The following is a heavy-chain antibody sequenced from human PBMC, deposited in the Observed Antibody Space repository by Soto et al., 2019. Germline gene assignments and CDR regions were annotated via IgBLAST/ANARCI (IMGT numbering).Heavy chain of an antibody. V-gene: IGHV4-31*03. J-gene: IGHJ4*02. CDR3: AREQWGFDS. Sequence: QVQLQESGPELVKPSQTLSLTCSVSGGSITTNGNYWTWIRQHPGQGLEWIAYIYYTGNSYLNPSLKSRLSISVDTSKNQFSLELRSVTAADTAVYYCAREQWGFDSWGQGTLVTVSS. CDR1: GGSITTNGNY. D-gene: IGHD6-19*01. CDR2: IYYTGNS.